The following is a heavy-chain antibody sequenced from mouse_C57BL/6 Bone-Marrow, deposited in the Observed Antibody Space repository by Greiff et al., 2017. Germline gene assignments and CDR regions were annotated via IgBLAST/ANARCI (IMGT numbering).Heavy chain of an antibody. CDR2: IYPSDSET. CDR1: GYTFTSYW. J-gene: IGHJ3*01. V-gene: IGHV1-61*01. D-gene: IGHD1-1*01. Sequence: QVQLKQPGAELVRPGSSVKLSCKASGYTFTSYWMDWVKQRPGQGLEWIGNIYPSDSETHYNQKFKDKATLTADKSSSTAYMQLSSLTSEDSAVYYCARGDYYGSVFAYWGQGTLVTVSA. CDR3: ARGDYYGSVFAY.